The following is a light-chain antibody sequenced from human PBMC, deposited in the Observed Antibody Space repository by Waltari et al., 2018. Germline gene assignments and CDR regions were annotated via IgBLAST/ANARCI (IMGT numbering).Light chain of an antibody. J-gene: IGLJ2*01. Sequence: QSVLTQPPSASGTPGQRVTISCSGSISNIGSNTVNWYQQLPGTAPKLPIYSNNQRPSGVPDRFSGSKSGTSASLAISGLQSEDEADYYCAAWDDSLNGPVFGGGTKLTVL. CDR3: AAWDDSLNGPV. CDR1: ISNIGSNT. CDR2: SNN. V-gene: IGLV1-44*01.